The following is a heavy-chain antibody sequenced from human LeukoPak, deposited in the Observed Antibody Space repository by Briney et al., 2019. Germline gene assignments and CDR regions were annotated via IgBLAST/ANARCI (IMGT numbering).Heavy chain of an antibody. D-gene: IGHD1-7*01. J-gene: IGHJ4*02. CDR2: ISGSGDST. CDR3: ARMNYVSSGWGAPFDY. CDR1: GFTFSSND. Sequence: GGSLRLSCAASGFTFSSNDMSWVRQAPGKGLDWVSVISGSGDSTFYADSVKGRFTISSDNAKNSLYLQMNSLRAEDTAVYYCARMNYVSSGWGAPFDYWGQGTLVTVSS. V-gene: IGHV3-23*01.